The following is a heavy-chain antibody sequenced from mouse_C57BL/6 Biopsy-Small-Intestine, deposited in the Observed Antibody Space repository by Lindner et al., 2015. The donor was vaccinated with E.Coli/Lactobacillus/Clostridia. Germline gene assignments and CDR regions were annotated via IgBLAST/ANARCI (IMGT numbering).Heavy chain of an antibody. CDR2: IRSKSNNYAT. J-gene: IGHJ3*01. V-gene: IGHV10-1*01. CDR1: GFSFNTYA. Sequence: VQLQESGGGLVQPKGSLKLSCAASGFSFNTYAMNWVRQAPGKGLEWVARIRSKSNNYATYYADSVKDRFTISRDDSESMLYLQMNNLKTEDTAMYYCVRHYGSSYAWFAYWGQGTLVTVSA. CDR3: VRHYGSSYAWFAY. D-gene: IGHD1-1*01.